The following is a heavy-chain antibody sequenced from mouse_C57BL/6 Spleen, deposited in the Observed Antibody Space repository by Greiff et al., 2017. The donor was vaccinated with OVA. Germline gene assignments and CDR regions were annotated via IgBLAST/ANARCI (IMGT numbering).Heavy chain of an antibody. D-gene: IGHD1-2*01. J-gene: IGHJ2*01. CDR3: ARHDTTALDY. Sequence: EVQVVESGGDLVKPGGSLKLSCAASGFTFSSYGMSWVRQTPDKRLEWVATISSGGSYTYYPDSVKGRFTISRDNAKNTLYLQMSSLKSEDTAMYYCARHDTTALDYWGQGTTLTVSS. V-gene: IGHV5-6*01. CDR1: GFTFSSYG. CDR2: ISSGGSYT.